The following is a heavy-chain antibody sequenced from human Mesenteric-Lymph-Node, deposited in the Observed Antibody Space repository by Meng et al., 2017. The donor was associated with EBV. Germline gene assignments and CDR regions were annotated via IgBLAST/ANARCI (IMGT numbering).Heavy chain of an antibody. Sequence: HGQVVQFGAEVKKPGSSVKVSCKASGDTSNTYAFNWVRQAPGQGLEWMGGIIPLLDTTNYAQKFQGRVTITADESTSTTYMELSSLRSEDTATYYCARGGGDRRGYSGYDFGLRYFDFWGQGTLVTVSS. V-gene: IGHV1-69*01. J-gene: IGHJ4*02. CDR1: GDTSNTYA. D-gene: IGHD5-12*01. CDR2: IIPLLDTT. CDR3: ARGGGDRRGYSGYDFGLRYFDF.